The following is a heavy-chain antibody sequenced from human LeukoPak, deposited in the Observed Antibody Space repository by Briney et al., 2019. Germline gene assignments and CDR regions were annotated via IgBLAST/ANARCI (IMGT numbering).Heavy chain of an antibody. V-gene: IGHV1-18*01. CDR3: SRSLGVDIQTGGRILDH. D-gene: IGHD1-14*01. Sequence: ASVKVSCKASGYTFSNYVISWVRQAPGQGLEWMGWINAYNGNTNYAQKVQGRVTMTTDTSTSTAYMELRSLRSDDTAVYFCSRSLGVDIQTGGRILDHWGQGTLVTVSS. J-gene: IGHJ4*02. CDR1: GYTFSNYV. CDR2: INAYNGNT.